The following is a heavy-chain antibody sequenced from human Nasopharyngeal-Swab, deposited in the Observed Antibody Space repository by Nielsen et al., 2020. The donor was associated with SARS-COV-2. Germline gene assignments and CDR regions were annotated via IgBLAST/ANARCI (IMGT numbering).Heavy chain of an antibody. J-gene: IGHJ4*02. D-gene: IGHD3-10*01. CDR1: GFTFSSYA. CDR2: ISGSGGST. Sequence: GESLKISCAASGFTFSSYAMSWVRQAPGKGLEWVSAISGSGGSTYYADSVKGRFTISRDNSKSTLYLQMNSLRAEDTAVYYCAKDPYGSGSYSDYFDYWGQGTLVTVSS. V-gene: IGHV3-23*01. CDR3: AKDPYGSGSYSDYFDY.